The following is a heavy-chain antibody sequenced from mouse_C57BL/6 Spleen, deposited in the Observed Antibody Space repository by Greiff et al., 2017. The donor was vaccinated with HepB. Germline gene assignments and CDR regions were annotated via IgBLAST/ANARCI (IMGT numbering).Heavy chain of an antibody. J-gene: IGHJ4*01. V-gene: IGHV1-69*01. Sequence: VQLQQPGAELVMPGASVKLSCKASGYTFTSYWMHWVKQRPGQGLEWIGEIDPSDSYTNYNQKFKGKSTLTVDKSSSTAYMQLSSLTSEDSAVYYCARRGVTTGGYAMDYWGQGTSVTVSS. CDR3: ARRGVTTGGYAMDY. CDR2: IDPSDSYT. CDR1: GYTFTSYW. D-gene: IGHD2-2*01.